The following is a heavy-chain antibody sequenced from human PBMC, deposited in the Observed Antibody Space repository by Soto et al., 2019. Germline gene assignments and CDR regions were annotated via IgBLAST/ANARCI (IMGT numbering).Heavy chain of an antibody. J-gene: IGHJ4*02. D-gene: IGHD2-2*01. CDR2: IKEDAREA. CDR3: ATAISSPFSNFDS. V-gene: IGHV3-7*01. CDR1: GFTFSSYW. Sequence: EVQLVQSGGDLVQPGGSLRLSCVASGFTFSSYWMTWVRQAPGMGLEWVAGIKEDAREAVYVASVKGRFSISRDNAKNSLYIQLNSLRAEDTAVYYGATAISSPFSNFDSWGEGSLVTVSS.